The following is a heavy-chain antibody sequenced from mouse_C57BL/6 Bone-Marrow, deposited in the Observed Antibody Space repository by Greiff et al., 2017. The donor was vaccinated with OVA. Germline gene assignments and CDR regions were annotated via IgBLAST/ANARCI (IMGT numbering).Heavy chain of an antibody. J-gene: IGHJ2*01. CDR2: IDPENGDT. Sequence: VQLQQSGAELVRPGASVKLSCTASGFNIKDDYMHWVKQRPEQGLEWIGWIDPENGDTEYASKFKGKATLTADKSSSTAYMQLSSLTSEDSAVYFCARWGVVASFDYWGQGTTLTVSS. D-gene: IGHD1-1*01. V-gene: IGHV14-4*01. CDR3: ARWGVVASFDY. CDR1: GFNIKDDY.